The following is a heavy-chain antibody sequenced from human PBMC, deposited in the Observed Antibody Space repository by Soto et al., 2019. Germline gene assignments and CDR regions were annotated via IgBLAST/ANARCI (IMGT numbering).Heavy chain of an antibody. D-gene: IGHD4-17*01. Sequence: QVQLQESGPGLVKPSETLSLTCTVSGGSISSYYWSWIRQPPGKGLEWIGYIYYSGSTNYNPSLKSRVTISVDTSKNQFSLKLSSVTAAVTAVYYCARHDYGDYPFDYWGQGTLVTVSS. V-gene: IGHV4-59*08. CDR1: GGSISSYY. CDR2: IYYSGST. J-gene: IGHJ4*02. CDR3: ARHDYGDYPFDY.